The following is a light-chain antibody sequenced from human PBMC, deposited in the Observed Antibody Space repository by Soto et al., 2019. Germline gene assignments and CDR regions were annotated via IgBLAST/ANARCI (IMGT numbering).Light chain of an antibody. Sequence: EIVLTQSPATLSLSPGEGASLSCRASQSISTYLAWYQQRPGQVPRLLIYGVSKMAPAIPPRFSGSGSGTDFTLSVSGLETEDFATYYCQQRTNSPPWTFGQGTRVELK. CDR1: QSISTY. CDR3: QQRTNSPPWT. V-gene: IGKV3-11*01. J-gene: IGKJ1*01. CDR2: GVS.